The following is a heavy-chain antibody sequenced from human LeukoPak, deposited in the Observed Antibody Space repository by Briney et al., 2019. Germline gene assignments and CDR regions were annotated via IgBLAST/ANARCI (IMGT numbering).Heavy chain of an antibody. CDR1: GFTFTSYA. J-gene: IGHJ4*02. CDR2: ITDNGVNT. Sequence: GGSLRLSCAASGFTFTSYAMGWVRQAPGTGLELLSLITDNGVNTYYKDSVKGRFTISRDNSKNTLFLQMTGLRAEDSAIYYCAKGTLRTCFGAICYPFDHWGQGTLVSVSS. V-gene: IGHV3-23*01. CDR3: AKGTLRTCFGAICYPFDH. D-gene: IGHD2-21*01.